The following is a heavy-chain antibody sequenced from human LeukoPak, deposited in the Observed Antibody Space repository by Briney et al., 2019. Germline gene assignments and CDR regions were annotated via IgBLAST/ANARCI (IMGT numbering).Heavy chain of an antibody. J-gene: IGHJ4*02. CDR2: ISSSSSTM. D-gene: IGHD6-19*01. CDR3: ARDGRYSGPNDY. CDR1: GFTFSSYS. V-gene: IGHV3-48*01. Sequence: GGSLRLSCAVSGFTFSSYSMSWVRQTPGKGLEWVSYISSSSSTMYADSVKGRFTISRDNAKDSLYLQMNSLRAEDTAVYYCARDGRYSGPNDYWGQGSLVTVSS.